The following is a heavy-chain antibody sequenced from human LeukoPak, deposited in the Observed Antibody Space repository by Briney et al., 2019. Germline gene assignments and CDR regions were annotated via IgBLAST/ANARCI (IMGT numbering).Heavy chain of an antibody. V-gene: IGHV3-7*03. D-gene: IGHD3-10*01. CDR1: GFTFSSYW. CDR3: ASQPYYYGSGSTFDY. Sequence: GGSLRLSCAASGFTFSSYWMSWVRQAPGKGLEWVANIKQDGSEKYYVDSVKGRFTISRDNAKNSLYLQMNSLRAEDTAVYYCASQPYYYGSGSTFDYWGQGTLVTVSS. CDR2: IKQDGSEK. J-gene: IGHJ4*02.